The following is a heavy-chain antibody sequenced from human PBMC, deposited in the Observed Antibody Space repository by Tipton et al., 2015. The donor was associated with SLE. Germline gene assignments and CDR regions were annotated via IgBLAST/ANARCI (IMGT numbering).Heavy chain of an antibody. D-gene: IGHD3-3*01. J-gene: IGHJ4*02. Sequence: TLSLTCTVSSGSINNYYWTWIRQAPGKGLEWIGYIYYSGSTSYNPSLKSRVTISVDTSKNQFSLKLSSVTAADTAVYYCARGRFSPDYWGQGTLVTVSS. CDR2: IYYSGST. V-gene: IGHV4-59*12. CDR1: SGSINNYY. CDR3: ARGRFSPDY.